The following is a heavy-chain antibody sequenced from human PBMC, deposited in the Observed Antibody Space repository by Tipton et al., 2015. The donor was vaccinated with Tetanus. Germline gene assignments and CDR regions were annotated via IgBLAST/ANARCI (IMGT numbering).Heavy chain of an antibody. CDR3: ARDIIRVGATRYFDH. CDR1: GGSVSSGSYY. V-gene: IGHV3-11*01. Sequence: LSLTCTVSGGSVSSGSYYMSWIRQAPGKGLEWISYISGVGNIMNYADSVKGRFTISGDNAKNSLYLQMNSLRAEDSAVYYCARDIIRVGATRYFDHWGQGILVTVSS. D-gene: IGHD1-26*01. J-gene: IGHJ4*02. CDR2: ISGVGNIM.